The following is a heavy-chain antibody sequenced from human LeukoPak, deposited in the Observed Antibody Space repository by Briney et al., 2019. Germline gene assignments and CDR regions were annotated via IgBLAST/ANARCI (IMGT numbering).Heavy chain of an antibody. V-gene: IGHV4-61*01. CDR2: IYNGVNT. CDR3: ARLLGGYVPAFDI. CDR1: GASFSSASY. J-gene: IGHJ3*02. D-gene: IGHD3-9*01. Sequence: SETLSLTCTVSGASFSSASYWSWIRQPPGKGVEWIAHIYNGVNTNYNPSLKSRVTISVDTSKNQFSLKLSSVTAADTAVYYCARLLGGYVPAFDIWGQGTMVTVSS.